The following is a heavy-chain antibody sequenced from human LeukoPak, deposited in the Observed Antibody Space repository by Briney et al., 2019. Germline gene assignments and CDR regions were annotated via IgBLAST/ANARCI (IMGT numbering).Heavy chain of an antibody. Sequence: GGSLRLSCAASGFTFSSYSMNWVRQAPGKGLEWVSSISSSSSYIYYADSVKGRFTISRDNAKNSLYLQMNSLRAEDTAVYYCARDSDIVATIPTKGYYYYMDVWGKGTTVTVSS. CDR1: GFTFSSYS. CDR3: ARDSDIVATIPTKGYYYYMDV. V-gene: IGHV3-21*01. J-gene: IGHJ6*03. CDR2: ISSSSSYI. D-gene: IGHD5-12*01.